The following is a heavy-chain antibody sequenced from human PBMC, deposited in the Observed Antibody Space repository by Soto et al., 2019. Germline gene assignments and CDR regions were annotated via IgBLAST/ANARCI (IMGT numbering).Heavy chain of an antibody. D-gene: IGHD5-18*01. CDR1: GFTFTDYW. V-gene: IGHV3-21*01. J-gene: IGHJ6*02. CDR2: ISSGSTSI. CDR3: ARAVRGYVYGPRDV. Sequence: GGSLRLSCAASGFTFTDYWTHWVRQAPGKGLVWVSSISSGSTSIYYGDSVKGRFTISRDNAKNSLYLHMNSLRAEDTAVYYCARAVRGYVYGPRDVWGQGTTVTVSS.